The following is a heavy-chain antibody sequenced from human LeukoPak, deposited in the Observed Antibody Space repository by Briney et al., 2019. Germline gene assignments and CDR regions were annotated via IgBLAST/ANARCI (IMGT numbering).Heavy chain of an antibody. CDR3: ARQDYGDSGGVYYYYDMDV. Sequence: ASVKVSCKXSXYTFTSYEINXVRQATGQGLEWMGWMNGNSGNTDYAQKFQGRITMTWNTSISTAYMELSSLRSEDTAVYYCARQDYGDSGGVYYYYDMDVWGQGTTVTVSS. CDR1: XYTFTSYE. J-gene: IGHJ6*02. CDR2: MNGNSGNT. D-gene: IGHD4-17*01. V-gene: IGHV1-8*01.